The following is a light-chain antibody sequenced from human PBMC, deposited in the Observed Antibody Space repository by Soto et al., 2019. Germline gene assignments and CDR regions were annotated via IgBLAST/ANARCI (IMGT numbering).Light chain of an antibody. CDR2: DVS. CDR3: YSYTSSSTVL. CDR1: SSDIGGYNY. V-gene: IGLV2-14*03. Sequence: QSAVTQPASVSGSPGQSITISCTGISSDIGGYNYVSWYQQLPGKAPKLMIYDVSNRRSGVSNRFSGSKSGNTASLTISGLQAEDEADYYCYSYTSSSTVLFGGGTKLTVL. J-gene: IGLJ2*01.